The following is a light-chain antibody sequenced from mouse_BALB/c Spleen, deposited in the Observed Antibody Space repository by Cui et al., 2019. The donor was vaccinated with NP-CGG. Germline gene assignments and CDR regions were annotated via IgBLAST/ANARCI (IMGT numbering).Light chain of an antibody. V-gene: IGLV1*01. J-gene: IGLJ1*01. Sequence: QAVVNQESAITTSPGETVKLTCRSSTGAVTTSNYANWVQEKPDHLFTGLIGGTNNRVPGVPARFSGSLIGDKAALTITGAQTEDEAIYFCALWYSNHWVFGGGTKLTVL. CDR3: ALWYSNHWV. CDR2: GTN. CDR1: TGAVTTSNY.